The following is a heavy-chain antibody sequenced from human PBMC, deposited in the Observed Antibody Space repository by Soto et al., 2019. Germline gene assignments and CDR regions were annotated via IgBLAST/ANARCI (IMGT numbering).Heavy chain of an antibody. CDR1: GFIFSDYT. CDR3: ARDHGGSTWFVGVYYFFGMDV. V-gene: IGHV3-48*02. CDR2: ISSSGGAI. Sequence: EVQLVESGGDLVQPGGSLRLSCAASGFIFSDYTMTWVRQAPGRGLEFVSHISSSGGAIFYAESVKGRFTVSRDNAKNSLYLQMNSLRDVDTAVYFCARDHGGSTWFVGVYYFFGMDVWGQGTAVTVSS. J-gene: IGHJ6*02. D-gene: IGHD6-13*01.